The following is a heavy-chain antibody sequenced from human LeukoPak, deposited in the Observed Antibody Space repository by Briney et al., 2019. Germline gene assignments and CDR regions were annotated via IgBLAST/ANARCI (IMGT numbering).Heavy chain of an antibody. CDR1: GYAFTGYY. Sequence: ASVKVSCKASGYAFTGYYMHWVRQAPGQGLEWMGWINPNSGGTNYVQKFQGRVTMTRDTSISTAYMELSRLRSDDTAVYYCARSWNYRGYFDYWGQGTLVTVSS. J-gene: IGHJ4*02. CDR3: ARSWNYRGYFDY. D-gene: IGHD1-7*01. V-gene: IGHV1-2*02. CDR2: INPNSGGT.